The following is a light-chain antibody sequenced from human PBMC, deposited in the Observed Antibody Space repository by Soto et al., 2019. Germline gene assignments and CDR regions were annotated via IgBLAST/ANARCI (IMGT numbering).Light chain of an antibody. CDR3: LQSH. CDR2: GAS. CDR1: QSVSSSY. J-gene: IGKJ2*01. Sequence: EIVLTQSPGTLSLSPGERATLSCRASQSVSSSYLAWYQQKPGQAPRLLIYGASSRATGIPDRFSGSGSGTDFTLTISRLEPEDFAVYYCLQSHFGQGTKLEIK. V-gene: IGKV3-20*01.